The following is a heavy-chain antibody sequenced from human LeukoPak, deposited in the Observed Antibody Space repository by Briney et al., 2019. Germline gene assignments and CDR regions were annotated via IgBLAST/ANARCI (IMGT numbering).Heavy chain of an antibody. Sequence: ASVNVSCKSSVYTFTSYGISWVRQAPGQGLECMGWISAYNCNTNYAQKLQGRVTMTTDTSTSTAYMELRSLRSDDTAVYYCARDLFWEYYYGSGSYSGYYFDYWGQGTLVTVSS. CDR2: ISAYNCNT. D-gene: IGHD3-10*01. J-gene: IGHJ4*02. V-gene: IGHV1-18*01. CDR1: VYTFTSYG. CDR3: ARDLFWEYYYGSGSYSGYYFDY.